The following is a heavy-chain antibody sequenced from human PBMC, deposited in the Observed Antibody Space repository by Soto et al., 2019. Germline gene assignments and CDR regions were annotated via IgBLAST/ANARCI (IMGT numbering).Heavy chain of an antibody. CDR3: ARVPDR. CDR2: IYYNGIT. J-gene: IGHJ5*02. CDR1: GGSISSYY. D-gene: IGHD2-2*01. Sequence: SETLSLTCTVSGGSISSYYWSWIRQPPGKGLEWIGYIYYNGITNYNPSLKSRVTITVDRSKNQFSLKLNSVTAADTAVYYCARVPDRWGQGTLVTVSS. V-gene: IGHV4-59*12.